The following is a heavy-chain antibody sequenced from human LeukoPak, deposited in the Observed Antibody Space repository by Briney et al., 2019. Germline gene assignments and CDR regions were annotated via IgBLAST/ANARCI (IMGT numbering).Heavy chain of an antibody. Sequence: ETLSLTCTVSGYSISSGYYWGWIRQPPGKGLEWVANIKQDGSEKYYVDSVKGRFTISRDNAKNSLYLQMNSLRAEDTAVYYCARDSWGIAAAGLPGDWFDPWGQGTLVTVSS. CDR3: ARDSWGIAAAGLPGDWFDP. CDR2: IKQDGSEK. CDR1: GYSISSGYY. D-gene: IGHD6-13*01. V-gene: IGHV3-7*01. J-gene: IGHJ5*02.